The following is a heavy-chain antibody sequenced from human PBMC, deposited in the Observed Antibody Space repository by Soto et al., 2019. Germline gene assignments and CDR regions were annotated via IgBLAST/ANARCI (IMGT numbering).Heavy chain of an antibody. Sequence: GKGLEWVSAISGSGGSTYYADSVKGRFTISRDNSKNTLYLQMNSLRAEDTAVYYCAKDQDDYVWGSYRYRDYWGQGTLVTVSS. D-gene: IGHD3-16*02. CDR2: ISGSGGST. V-gene: IGHV3-23*01. CDR3: AKDQDDYVWGSYRYRDY. J-gene: IGHJ4*02.